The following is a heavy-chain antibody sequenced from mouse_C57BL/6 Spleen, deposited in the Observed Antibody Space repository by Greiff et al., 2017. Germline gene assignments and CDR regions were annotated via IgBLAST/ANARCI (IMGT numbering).Heavy chain of an antibody. CDR3: ARDRYYGSSPYAMDY. D-gene: IGHD1-1*01. V-gene: IGHV5-16*01. CDR2: INYDGSST. CDR1: GFTFSDYY. Sequence: EVNLVESEGGLVQPGSSMKLSCTASGFTFSDYYMAWVRQVPEKGLEWVANINYDGSSTYYLDSLKSRFIISRDNAKNILYLQMSSLKSEDTATYYCARDRYYGSSPYAMDYWGQGTSVTVSS. J-gene: IGHJ4*01.